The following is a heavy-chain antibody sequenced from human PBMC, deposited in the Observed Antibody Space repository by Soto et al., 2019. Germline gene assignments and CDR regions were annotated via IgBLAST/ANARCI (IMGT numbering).Heavy chain of an antibody. D-gene: IGHD2-15*01. J-gene: IGHJ4*02. V-gene: IGHV3-30-3*01. CDR3: ARFKGCSGGTCYSYFDY. CDR1: GFTFSRYA. Sequence: QVQLVESGGGVVQPGRSLRLSCAASGFTFSRYAMHWVRQAPGKGLEWVAVISSDGSNKYDADSVKGRFTISRDNSKNTLDLQMNSLRAEDTAVYYCARFKGCSGGTCYSYFDYWGQGTLVTVSS. CDR2: ISSDGSNK.